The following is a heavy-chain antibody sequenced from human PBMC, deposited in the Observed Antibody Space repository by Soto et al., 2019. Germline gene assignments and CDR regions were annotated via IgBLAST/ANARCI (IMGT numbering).Heavy chain of an antibody. D-gene: IGHD5-12*01. V-gene: IGHV1-18*01. CDR2: ISTYNGDT. CDR1: RDTLCISV. Sequence: VEIASTASRDTLCISVVTVARKNPGQGLEWMGWISTYNGDTNYAQTFQGRVTMTTDTSARTVHMEVRSLRSDDTAVYYCLREGVAPYYYNCRYGCDQGTPVTISS. CDR3: LREGVAPYYYNCRYG. J-gene: IGHJ6*02.